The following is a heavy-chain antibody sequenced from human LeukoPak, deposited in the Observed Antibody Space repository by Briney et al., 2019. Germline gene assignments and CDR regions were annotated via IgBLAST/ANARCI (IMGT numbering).Heavy chain of an antibody. V-gene: IGHV4-39*01. J-gene: IGHJ6*02. CDR1: GGSISSNNYY. D-gene: IGHD3-16*01. CDR2: IHNSGTT. Sequence: NASETLSLTCTVSGGSISSNNYYWGWIRQPPGKGLEWIGSIHNSGTTYYNPSLKSRVTISVDTSKSQFSLKLSSVTAADTAVYYCARKTYGHYDVDVWGQGTTVTVSS. CDR3: ARKTYGHYDVDV.